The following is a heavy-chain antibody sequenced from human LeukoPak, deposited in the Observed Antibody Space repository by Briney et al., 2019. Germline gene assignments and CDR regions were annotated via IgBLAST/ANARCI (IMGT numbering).Heavy chain of an antibody. D-gene: IGHD6-13*01. J-gene: IGHJ4*02. CDR2: INHSGST. V-gene: IGHV4-34*01. CDR1: GGSFSGYY. CDR3: ARGSGCSWSHVFFDY. Sequence: SETLSLTXAVYGGSFSGYYWSWIRQPPGKGLEWIGEINHSGSTNYNPSLKSRVTISVDTSKNQFSLKLSSVTAADTAVYYCARGSGCSWSHVFFDYWGQGTLVTVSS.